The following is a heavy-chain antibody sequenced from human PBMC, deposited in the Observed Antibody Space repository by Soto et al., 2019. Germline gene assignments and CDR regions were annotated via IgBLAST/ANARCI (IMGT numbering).Heavy chain of an antibody. D-gene: IGHD1-1*01. J-gene: IGHJ4*02. CDR2: SSNSGTFA. CDR1: GFTFSDYY. CDR3: ARSGDNFNVLDY. V-gene: IGHV3-11*06. Sequence: GGSLRLSCAASGFTFSDYYMSWVRQAPGRGLEWISYSSNSGTFARYATSVKGRFSISRDNANNSLYLEMNSLRVEDTAVYYCARSGDNFNVLDYWGQGTPVTVS.